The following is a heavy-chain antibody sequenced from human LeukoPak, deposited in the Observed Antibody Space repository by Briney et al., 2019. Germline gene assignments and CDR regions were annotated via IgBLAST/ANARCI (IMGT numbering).Heavy chain of an antibody. CDR3: ARMTHSGSYYFDY. D-gene: IGHD1-26*01. CDR1: GFTFSRYN. Sequence: GGSLRLSCVASGFTFSRYNMNWVRQAPGKGLEWVSYISSSSSTIYYADSVKGRFTISRDNAKTSLYLQMNSLRDEDAAVHYCARMTHSGSYYFDYWGQGTLVTVSS. CDR2: ISSSSSTI. J-gene: IGHJ4*02. V-gene: IGHV3-48*02.